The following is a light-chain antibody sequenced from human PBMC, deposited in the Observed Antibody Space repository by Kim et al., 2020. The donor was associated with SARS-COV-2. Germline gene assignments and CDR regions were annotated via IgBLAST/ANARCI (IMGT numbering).Light chain of an antibody. CDR2: YTN. J-gene: IGLJ3*02. Sequence: GGTVTITCCLSSGSVSTNHSPSWYQQTPGQPPRTLFYYTNTRSSGVPDRFSGSILGNKAALTITGAQADDESDYYCLLYMGGGISVCGGGTKVTVL. V-gene: IGLV8-61*01. CDR1: SGSVSTNHS. CDR3: LLYMGGGISV.